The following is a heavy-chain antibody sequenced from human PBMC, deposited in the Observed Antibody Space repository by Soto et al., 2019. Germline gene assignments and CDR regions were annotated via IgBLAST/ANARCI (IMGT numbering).Heavy chain of an antibody. CDR3: ARDTDRAGMSQST. CDR2: TYYRSKWYN. CDR1: GDSVPCNHAS. V-gene: IGHV6-1*01. Sequence: SETLALHLSISGDSVPCNHASWDWVRPSPSRGLEWLGRTYYRSKWYNDYAVSVKSRITINPDTSKNQFSLQLNSVTPEDTAVYYCARDTDRAGMSQSTWGQGTLVTVSS. J-gene: IGHJ5*02. D-gene: IGHD6-19*01.